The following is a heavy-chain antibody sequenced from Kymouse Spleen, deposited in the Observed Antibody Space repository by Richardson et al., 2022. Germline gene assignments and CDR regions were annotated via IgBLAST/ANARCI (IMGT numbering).Heavy chain of an antibody. D-gene: IGHD7-27*02. CDR3: AKDLRLGINSYYYGMDV. CDR2: ISYDGSNK. Sequence: QVQLVESGGGVVQPGRSLRLSCAASGFTFSSYGMHWVRQAPGKGLEWVAVISYDGSNKYYADSVKGRFTISRDNSKNTLYLQMNSLRAEDTAVYYCAKDLRLGINSYYYGMDVWGQGTTVTVSS. J-gene: IGHJ6*02. CDR1: GFTFSSYG. V-gene: IGHV3-30*18.